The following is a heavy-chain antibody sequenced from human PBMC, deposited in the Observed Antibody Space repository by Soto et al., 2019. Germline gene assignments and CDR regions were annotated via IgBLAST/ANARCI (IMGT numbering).Heavy chain of an antibody. D-gene: IGHD3-9*01. Sequence: ASVKVSCKASGYTFTSYGISWVRQAPGQGLEWMGWVSAYNGNTNYAQKLQGRVTMTTDTSTNTAYMELRSLRSDDTAVYYCAGGPMKYFDWPLDAFDIWGQGTMVTVSS. CDR1: GYTFTSYG. V-gene: IGHV1-18*01. J-gene: IGHJ3*02. CDR2: VSAYNGNT. CDR3: AGGPMKYFDWPLDAFDI.